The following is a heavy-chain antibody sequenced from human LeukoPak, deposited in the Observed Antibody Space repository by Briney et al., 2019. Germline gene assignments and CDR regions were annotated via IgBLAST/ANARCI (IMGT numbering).Heavy chain of an antibody. V-gene: IGHV4-59*01. Sequence: SETLSLTCTVSDDFISSYYWGWIRQPPGQGLEWIGYISNSGSTKYNPSLKSRVTISVDTSKKQFYLDVTSVTAADTAVYYCARRNYYGLARHFDFWGQGTLVTVSS. J-gene: IGHJ4*02. CDR3: ARRNYYGLARHFDF. CDR2: ISNSGST. D-gene: IGHD3-10*01. CDR1: DDFISSYY.